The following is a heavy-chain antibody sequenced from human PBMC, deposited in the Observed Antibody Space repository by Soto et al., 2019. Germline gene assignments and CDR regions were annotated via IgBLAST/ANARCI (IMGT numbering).Heavy chain of an antibody. V-gene: IGHV4-59*08. CDR3: ARRNYGEEGYFFDF. D-gene: IGHD4-17*01. J-gene: IGHJ4*02. CDR1: GGSITGYY. CDR2: IYDSGTT. Sequence: QVQLRESGPGLVRPSETLSLTCTVSGGSITGYYWSWIRQPPGKGLEWIGYIYDSGTTTYNAALKSLVTISADPSKNQFSLNLRSVTAADTAVYYCARRNYGEEGYFFDFWGQGLLVTVSS.